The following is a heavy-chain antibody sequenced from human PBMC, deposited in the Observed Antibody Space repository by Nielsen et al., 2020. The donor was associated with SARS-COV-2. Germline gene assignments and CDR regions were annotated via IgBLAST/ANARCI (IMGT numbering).Heavy chain of an antibody. CDR3: ARDECGGECYSNWFEP. Sequence: SDTLSLTFTFSCVSFSSYSWSCIRHPPGHGLEWIGYIYYSGSTNYNPSLKSRVTISVDTSKNQFSLKLSSVTAADTAVYYCARDECGGECYSNWFEPWGQGTLVTVSS. D-gene: IGHD2-21*01. J-gene: IGHJ5*02. CDR1: CVSFSSYS. CDR2: IYYSGST. V-gene: IGHV4-59*01.